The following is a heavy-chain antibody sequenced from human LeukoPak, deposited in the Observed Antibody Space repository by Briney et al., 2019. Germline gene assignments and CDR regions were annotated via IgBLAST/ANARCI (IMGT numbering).Heavy chain of an antibody. CDR1: GGSFSGYY. D-gene: IGHD6-19*01. J-gene: IGHJ4*02. V-gene: IGHV4-34*01. Sequence: KPSETLSLTCAVYGGSFSGYYWSWIRQPPGEGLEWIGEINHSGSTNYNPSLKSRVTISVDTSKNQFSLKLSSVTAADTAVYYCARRDQVAVAGTSFDYWGQGTLVTVSS. CDR2: INHSGST. CDR3: ARRDQVAVAGTSFDY.